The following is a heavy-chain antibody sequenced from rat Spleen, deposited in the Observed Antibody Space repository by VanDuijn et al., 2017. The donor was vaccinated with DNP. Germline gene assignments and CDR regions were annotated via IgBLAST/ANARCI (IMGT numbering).Heavy chain of an antibody. CDR1: GFSLTTHH. Sequence: QVQLKESGPGLVQPSQTLSLTCTVSGFSLTTHHVSWVRQPPGKSLVWMGTIWAGGSINYNSAVQSRLSISRDTSKSQVFLEMNSLQPEDTGTYYCARHTYAHYFDYWGQGVMVTVSS. J-gene: IGHJ2*01. CDR2: IWAGGSI. CDR3: ARHTYAHYFDY. V-gene: IGHV2-72*01. D-gene: IGHD2-1*01.